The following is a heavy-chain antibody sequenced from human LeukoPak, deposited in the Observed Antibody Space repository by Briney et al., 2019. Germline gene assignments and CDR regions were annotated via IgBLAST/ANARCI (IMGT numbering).Heavy chain of an antibody. CDR1: GGSISSYY. CDR2: ISYSGST. J-gene: IGHJ5*02. CDR3: TREGTAGTNLNWFDP. Sequence: SETLSLTCTVSGGSISSYYWSWIRQPPGKGLEWIGYISYSGSTNFNPSLKSRVTISVDTSKNQFSLKLSSVTAADTAVYYCTREGTAGTNLNWFDPWGQGTLVTVSS. D-gene: IGHD1-1*01. V-gene: IGHV4-59*01.